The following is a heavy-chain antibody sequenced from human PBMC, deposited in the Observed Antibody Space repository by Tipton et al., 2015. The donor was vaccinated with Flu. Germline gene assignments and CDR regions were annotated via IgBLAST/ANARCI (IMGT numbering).Heavy chain of an antibody. CDR1: GFPFSSYS. CDR3: VYWTGDY. J-gene: IGHJ4*02. CDR2: ISRSSTYI. Sequence: QLVQSGGGLVQPGASLRLSCTASGFPFSSYSMNWVRQAPGKGLEWVASISRSSTYIYYADSVEGRFTISRDDARNSVYLPMNSLRADDTAVYYCVYWTGDYWGQGTLVTVSS. D-gene: IGHD1-1*01. V-gene: IGHV3-21*01.